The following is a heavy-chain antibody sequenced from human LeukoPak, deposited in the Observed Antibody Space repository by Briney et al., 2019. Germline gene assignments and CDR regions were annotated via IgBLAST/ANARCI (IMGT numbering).Heavy chain of an antibody. V-gene: IGHV3-48*03. D-gene: IGHD6-19*01. CDR3: ARDYSSGLDY. CDR1: GLTFSSSE. CDR2: ISSSTTTI. Sequence: GGSLGLSCATSGLTFSSSEMNWVRQAPGKGLEWVSYISSSTTTIHYADSVKGRFTISRDNANNSLYLQMNSLRAEDTAVYYCARDYSSGLDYWGQGTLVTVSS. J-gene: IGHJ4*02.